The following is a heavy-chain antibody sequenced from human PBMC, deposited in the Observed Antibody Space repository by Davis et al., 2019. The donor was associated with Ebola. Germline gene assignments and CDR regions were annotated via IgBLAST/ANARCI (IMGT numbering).Heavy chain of an antibody. V-gene: IGHV1-18*01. CDR1: GYTFNLYG. CDR2: ISAYNGNT. Sequence: ASVQVSCKASGYTFNLYGISWVRQAPGQGLAWMGWISAYNGNTNYAQRFQDRVTMTTDTSTNTAYMEVRSLRSDDTAVYYCARDGSVAAIELDYWGQGTLVTVSS. D-gene: IGHD2-2*02. J-gene: IGHJ4*02. CDR3: ARDGSVAAIELDY.